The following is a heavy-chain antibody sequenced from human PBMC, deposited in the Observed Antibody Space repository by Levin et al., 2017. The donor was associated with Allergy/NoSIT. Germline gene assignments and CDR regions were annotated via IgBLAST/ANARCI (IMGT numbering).Heavy chain of an antibody. CDR2: IKDTGST. Sequence: ESLKISCTVSGDSISGRYWSWIRQSPGKGLEWIAYIKDTGSTNYNPSLKSRVTISVDTSKNQLSLRLSSVTAADTALYYCARGSTGQCGPWGQGTLVTVS. CDR1: GDSISGRY. CDR3: ARGSTGQCGP. J-gene: IGHJ5*02. V-gene: IGHV4-59*08. D-gene: IGHD2-2*01.